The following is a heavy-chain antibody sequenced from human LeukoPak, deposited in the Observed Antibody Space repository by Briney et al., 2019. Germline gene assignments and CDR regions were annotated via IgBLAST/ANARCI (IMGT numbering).Heavy chain of an antibody. Sequence: GGSLRLSCAASGFTFSSYSMNRVRQAPGKGLEWVSSISSSSSYIYYADSVKGRFTISRDNAENSLYLQMNSLRAEDTAVYYCARDLHGVAALYYYGMDVWGQGTTVTVSS. J-gene: IGHJ6*02. CDR1: GFTFSSYS. CDR3: ARDLHGVAALYYYGMDV. CDR2: ISSSSSYI. D-gene: IGHD2-15*01. V-gene: IGHV3-21*01.